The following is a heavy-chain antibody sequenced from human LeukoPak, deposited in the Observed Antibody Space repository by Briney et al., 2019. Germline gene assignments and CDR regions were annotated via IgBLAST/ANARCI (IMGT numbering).Heavy chain of an antibody. V-gene: IGHV3-30*02. D-gene: IGHD3-10*01. Sequence: GGSLRLSCAASGFTFSSYGMHWVRQAPGKGLELVAFIRYDGSNKYYADSVKGRFTISRDNSKNTLYLQMNSLRAEDTAVYYCAKASPYGSGSYYGMDVWGQGTTVTVSS. CDR1: GFTFSSYG. J-gene: IGHJ6*02. CDR2: IRYDGSNK. CDR3: AKASPYGSGSYYGMDV.